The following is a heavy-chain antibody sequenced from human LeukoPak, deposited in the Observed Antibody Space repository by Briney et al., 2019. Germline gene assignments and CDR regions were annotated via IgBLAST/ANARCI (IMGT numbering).Heavy chain of an antibody. CDR3: ARAQIVVVPAAMFFRYYYYGMDV. J-gene: IGHJ6*02. D-gene: IGHD2-2*01. Sequence: KPSETLSLTCTVSGGSISSNNYYWSWIRQPPGKGLEWIGEINHSGSTNYNPSLKSRVTISVDTSKNQFSLKLSSVTAADTAVYYCARAQIVVVPAAMFFRYYYYGMDVWGQGTTVTVSS. CDR2: INHSGST. CDR1: GGSISSNNYY. V-gene: IGHV4-39*07.